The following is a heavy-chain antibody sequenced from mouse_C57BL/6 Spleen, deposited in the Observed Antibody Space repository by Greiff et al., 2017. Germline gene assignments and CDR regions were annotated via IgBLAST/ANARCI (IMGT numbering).Heavy chain of an antibody. CDR3: ARLGITTVVDY. CDR1: GYTFTSYW. Sequence: QVQLQQPGAELVKPGASVKLSCKASGYTFTSYWMHWVKQRPGQGLEWIGMIRPNSGSTNYNEKFKSKATLTVDKSSSTAYMQLSSLTSEDSAVYYCARLGITTVVDYWGQGTTLTVSS. D-gene: IGHD1-1*01. J-gene: IGHJ2*01. V-gene: IGHV1-64*01. CDR2: IRPNSGST.